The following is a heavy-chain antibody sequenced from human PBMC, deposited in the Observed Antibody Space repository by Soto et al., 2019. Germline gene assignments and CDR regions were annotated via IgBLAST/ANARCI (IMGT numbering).Heavy chain of an antibody. CDR1: GGSFSGYY. J-gene: IGHJ6*02. D-gene: IGHD6-19*01. Sequence: QVQLQQWGAGLLKPSETLSLTCAVYGGSFSGYYWSWIRQPPGKGLEWIGEINPSGSTNYNPSLNKRVTMSVDTSKSQFSLRLGSVTAADTAVYYWARACFSLKVGGWSYYYDGMDFWGQGTTVTVSS. CDR2: INPSGST. CDR3: ARACFSLKVGGWSYYYDGMDF. V-gene: IGHV4-34*01.